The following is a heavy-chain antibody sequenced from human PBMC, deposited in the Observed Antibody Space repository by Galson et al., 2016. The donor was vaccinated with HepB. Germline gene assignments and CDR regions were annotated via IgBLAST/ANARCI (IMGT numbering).Heavy chain of an antibody. CDR2: INAGNGNT. Sequence: SVKVSCKASGYTFTSYAMHWVRQAPGQRLEWMGWINAGNGNTKYSQKFQGRVTMTTDTSTSTAYMELRSLRSDDTAVYYCARHTTLIPPQFWGQGTLVTVSS. CDR3: ARHTTLIPPQF. CDR1: GYTFTSYA. V-gene: IGHV1-3*01. D-gene: IGHD2-15*01. J-gene: IGHJ4*02.